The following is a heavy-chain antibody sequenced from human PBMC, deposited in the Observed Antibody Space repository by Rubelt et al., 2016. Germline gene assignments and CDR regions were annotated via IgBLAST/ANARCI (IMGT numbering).Heavy chain of an antibody. CDR1: GYTFTSYG. CDR3: AGDRTGMVPGLDAFDI. J-gene: IGHJ3*02. CDR2: ISAYNGNT. V-gene: IGHV1-18*01. D-gene: IGHD2-15*01. Sequence: QVQLVQSGAEVKKPGASVKVSCKASGYTFTSYGISWVRQAPGQGLEWMGWISAYNGNTNYAQKLQGRGTMSTDTSTRTAYMVQRSRRSADTAVEYCAGDRTGMVPGLDAFDIWGQGTMVTVSS.